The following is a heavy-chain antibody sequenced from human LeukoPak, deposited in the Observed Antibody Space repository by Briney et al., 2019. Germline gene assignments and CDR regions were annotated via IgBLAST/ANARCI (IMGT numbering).Heavy chain of an antibody. CDR2: IIPIFGTA. CDR3: ARDVRYYGSGRQGYFQH. V-gene: IGHV1-69*13. Sequence: ASVKVSCKASGGTYSSYAISWVRQAPGQGLEWMGGIIPIFGTANYAQKFQGRVTITADESTSTAYMELSSLRSEDTAVYYCARDVRYYGSGRQGYFQHWGQGTQVTVSS. D-gene: IGHD3-10*01. J-gene: IGHJ1*01. CDR1: GGTYSSYA.